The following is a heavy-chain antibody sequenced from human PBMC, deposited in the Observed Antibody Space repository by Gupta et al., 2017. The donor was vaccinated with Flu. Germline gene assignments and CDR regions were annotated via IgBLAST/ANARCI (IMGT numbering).Heavy chain of an antibody. V-gene: IGHV7-4-1*02. D-gene: IGHD2-21*01. J-gene: IGHJ3*02. CDR2: INTNTGDP. CDR3: ARDLWRGQEGAFDI. CDR1: GYTITSYS. Sequence: QVQLVQSGSELKKPGASVKVSCKASGYTITSYSINWVRQAPGQGLEWMGWINTNTGDPSYVQAFRGRFVFSVDISVNTAYLQINNLQAEDSAVFYCARDLWRGQEGAFDIWGQGTTVIVSS.